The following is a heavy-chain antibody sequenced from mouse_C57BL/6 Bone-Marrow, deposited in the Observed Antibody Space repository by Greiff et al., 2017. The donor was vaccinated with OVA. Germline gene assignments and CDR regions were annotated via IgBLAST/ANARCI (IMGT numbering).Heavy chain of an antibody. CDR3: ARESKAWFAY. Sequence: VQLQESGAELVRPGTSVKVSCKASGYAFPNYLIAWVKQRPGQGLEWIGVINPGSGGTNYNEKFKGKATLTADKSSSTAYMQLSSLTSEDSAVYFCARESKAWFAYWGQGTLVTVSA. V-gene: IGHV1-54*01. CDR1: GYAFPNYL. CDR2: INPGSGGT. J-gene: IGHJ3*01.